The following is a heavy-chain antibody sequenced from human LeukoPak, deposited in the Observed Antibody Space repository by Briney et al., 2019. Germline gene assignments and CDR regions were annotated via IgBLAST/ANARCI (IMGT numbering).Heavy chain of an antibody. D-gene: IGHD1-26*01. CDR3: ARVPIVGALGADY. Sequence: PSQTLSLTCTVSGGSISSGGYYWSWIRQHPGKGLEWIGYIYYNGSTYYNPSLKSRVTISVDTSKNQFSLKLSSVTAADTAVYYCARVPIVGALGADYWGQGTLVTVSS. V-gene: IGHV4-31*03. CDR2: IYYNGST. J-gene: IGHJ4*02. CDR1: GGSISSGGYY.